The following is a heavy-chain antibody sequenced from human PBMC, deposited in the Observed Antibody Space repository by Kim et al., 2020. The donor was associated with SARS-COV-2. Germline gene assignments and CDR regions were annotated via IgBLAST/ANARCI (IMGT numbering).Heavy chain of an antibody. Sequence: GGSLRLSCAASGFTFSSYAMSWVRQAPGKGLEWVSAISGSGGSTYYADSVKGRFTISRDNSKNTLYLQMNSLRAEDTAVYYCAKGSVLLWFGELLSDYWGQGTLVTVSS. CDR1: GFTFSSYA. CDR3: AKGSVLLWFGELLSDY. D-gene: IGHD3-10*01. V-gene: IGHV3-23*01. CDR2: ISGSGGST. J-gene: IGHJ4*02.